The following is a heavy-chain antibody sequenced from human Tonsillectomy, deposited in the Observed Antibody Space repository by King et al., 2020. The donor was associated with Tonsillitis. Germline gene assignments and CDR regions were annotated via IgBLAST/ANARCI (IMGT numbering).Heavy chain of an antibody. Sequence: QLQESGPGLVKPSETLSLTCTVSGGSISSYYWSWIRQPPGKGLEWIGYIFYSGSTNYNPSLKSRVTISVGTSKNQFSLRLSSVTAADTAVYYCARAVARGWDYYYGMDVWGQGTTVTVSS. J-gene: IGHJ6*02. D-gene: IGHD5-12*01. CDR2: IFYSGST. CDR1: GGSISSYY. CDR3: ARAVARGWDYYYGMDV. V-gene: IGHV4-59*01.